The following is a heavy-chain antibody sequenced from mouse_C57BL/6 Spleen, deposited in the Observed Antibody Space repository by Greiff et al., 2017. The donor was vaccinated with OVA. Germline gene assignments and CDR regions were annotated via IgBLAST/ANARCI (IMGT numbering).Heavy chain of an antibody. D-gene: IGHD4-1*01. CDR1: GYTFTSYW. CDR3: ARGWDRAY. J-gene: IGHJ3*01. V-gene: IGHV1-69*01. Sequence: VQLQQPGAELVMPGASVKLSCKASGYTFTSYWMHWVKQRPGQGLEWIGEIDPSDSYTNYNQKFKGKSTLTVDKSSSTAYMQLSRLTSEDSAVYYCARGWDRAYWGQGTLVSVSA. CDR2: IDPSDSYT.